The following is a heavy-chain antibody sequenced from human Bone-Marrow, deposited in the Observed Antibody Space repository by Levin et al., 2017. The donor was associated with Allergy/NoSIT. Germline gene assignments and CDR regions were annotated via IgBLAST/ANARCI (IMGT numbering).Heavy chain of an antibody. V-gene: IGHV3-30*18. D-gene: IGHD3-16*01. CDR2: ISSDGNIK. CDR1: GFTFSNYG. CDR3: ANDRAYTGSG. J-gene: IGHJ4*02. Sequence: PGGSLRLSCAASGFTFSNYGMHWVRQAPGKGLEWVAVISSDGNIKYYADSVKDRFTISRDNSKNTLYLQMSSLRPEDTAVYYCANDRAYTGSGWGQGTLVTVSS.